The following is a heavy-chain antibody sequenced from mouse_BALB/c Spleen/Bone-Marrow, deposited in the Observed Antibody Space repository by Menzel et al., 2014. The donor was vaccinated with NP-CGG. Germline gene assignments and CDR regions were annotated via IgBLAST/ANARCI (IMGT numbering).Heavy chain of an antibody. D-gene: IGHD1-1*01. CDR3: ARYYYGSSLFAY. V-gene: IGHV14-3*02. J-gene: IGHJ3*01. CDR2: IDPANGNT. Sequence: VQLKESGAELVKPGASVKLSCTASGSNIKDTYMYWVKQRPEQGLEWIGRIDPANGNTKYDPKFQDKATITADTSSNTAYLQLSSLTSEDTAVYYCARYYYGSSLFAYWGQGTLVTVSA. CDR1: GSNIKDTY.